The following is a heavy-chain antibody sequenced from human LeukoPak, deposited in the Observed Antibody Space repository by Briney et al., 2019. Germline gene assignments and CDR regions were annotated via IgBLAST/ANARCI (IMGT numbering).Heavy chain of an antibody. Sequence: ASVKVSCKTSGYTFTAYYLSWVRQAPGQGLEWMGWINPNSGATSYTQKFQGRVTMTRDTSISTAYVEVSTLTSDDTALYYCTRVDWSWNYSDFWGQGTLVTFSS. V-gene: IGHV1-2*02. CDR3: TRVDWSWNYSDF. D-gene: IGHD3/OR15-3a*01. CDR1: GYTFTAYY. J-gene: IGHJ4*02. CDR2: INPNSGAT.